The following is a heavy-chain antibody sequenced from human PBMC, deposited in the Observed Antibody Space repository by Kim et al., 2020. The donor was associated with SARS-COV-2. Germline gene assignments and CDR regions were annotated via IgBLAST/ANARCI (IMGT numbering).Heavy chain of an antibody. Sequence: GGSLRLSCAASGFTFSSYAMSWVRQAPGKGLEWVSAISGSGGSTYYADSVKGRFTISRDNSKNTLYLQMNSLRAEDTAVYYCAKWGLGGVVISPFDYWGQGTLVTVSS. CDR1: GFTFSSYA. CDR3: AKWGLGGVVISPFDY. D-gene: IGHD3-3*01. CDR2: ISGSGGST. J-gene: IGHJ4*02. V-gene: IGHV3-23*01.